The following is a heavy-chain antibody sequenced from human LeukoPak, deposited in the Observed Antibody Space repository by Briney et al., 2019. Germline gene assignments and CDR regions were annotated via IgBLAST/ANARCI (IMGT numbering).Heavy chain of an antibody. V-gene: IGHV3-30*02. CDR1: GFTFSSYG. CDR2: IWYDGSNK. CDR3: AKSGIRGSGSPDFDY. Sequence: GGSLRLSCAASGFTFSSYGMHWVRQAPGKGLEWVAVIWYDGSNKYYTDSVKGRFTISRDNSKNTLYLQMNSLRAEDTAVYYCAKSGIRGSGSPDFDYWGQGTLVTVSS. D-gene: IGHD3-10*01. J-gene: IGHJ4*02.